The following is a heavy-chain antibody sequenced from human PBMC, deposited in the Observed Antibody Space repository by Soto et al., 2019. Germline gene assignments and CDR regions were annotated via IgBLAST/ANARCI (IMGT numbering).Heavy chain of an antibody. D-gene: IGHD5-12*01. J-gene: IGHJ4*02. CDR2: IYHSGST. Sequence: QLQLQESGSGLVKPSQTLSLTCAVSGGSISSGGYSWSWIRQPPGKGLEWIGYIYHSGSTYYNPSLKSRVTIAVDRSKNQFSRKLSAVTAADTAVYYCAAGGGLPRYYWGQGTLVTVSS. V-gene: IGHV4-30-2*01. CDR1: GGSISSGGYS. CDR3: AAGGGLPRYY.